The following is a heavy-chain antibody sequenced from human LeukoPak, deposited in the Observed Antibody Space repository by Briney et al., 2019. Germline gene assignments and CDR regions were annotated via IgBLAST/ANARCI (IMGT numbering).Heavy chain of an antibody. V-gene: IGHV1-69*06. Sequence: SVKVSCKASGGTFSSYAISWVRQAPGQGPEWMGGIIPIFGTANYAQKFQGRVTITADKSTSTAYMELSSLRSEDTAVYYCAREGASYYYYYYMDVWGKGTTVTVSS. CDR3: AREGASYYYYYYMDV. CDR2: IIPIFGTA. CDR1: GGTFSSYA. J-gene: IGHJ6*03.